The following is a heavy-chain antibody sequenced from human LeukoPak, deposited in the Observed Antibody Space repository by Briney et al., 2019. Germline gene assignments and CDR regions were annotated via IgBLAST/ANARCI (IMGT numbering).Heavy chain of an antibody. Sequence: ASVKVSCKASGYTFTGYYMHWVRQAPGQGPEWMGRINPNSGGTNYAQKFQGRVTMTRHTSISTAYMELSRLRSDDTAVYYCARGDLTSIAARISFDYWGQGTLVTVSS. D-gene: IGHD6-6*01. CDR2: INPNSGGT. J-gene: IGHJ4*02. CDR3: ARGDLTSIAARISFDY. V-gene: IGHV1-2*06. CDR1: GYTFTGYY.